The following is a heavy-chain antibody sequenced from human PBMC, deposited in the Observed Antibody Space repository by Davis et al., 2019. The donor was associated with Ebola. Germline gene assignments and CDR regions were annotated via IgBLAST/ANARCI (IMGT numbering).Heavy chain of an antibody. J-gene: IGHJ4*02. CDR2: ISYDGSNK. CDR1: GFTFSSYG. D-gene: IGHD6-6*01. CDR3: AKLSASSSGADY. V-gene: IGHV3-30*18. Sequence: GESLKISCAASGFTFSSYGMHWVRQAPGKGLEWVAVISYDGSNKYYADSVKGRFTISRDNSKNTLYLQMNSLRAEDTAVYYCAKLSASSSGADYWGQGTLVTVSS.